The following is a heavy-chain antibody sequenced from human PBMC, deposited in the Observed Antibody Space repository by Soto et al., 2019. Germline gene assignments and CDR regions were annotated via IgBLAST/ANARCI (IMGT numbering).Heavy chain of an antibody. CDR1: GGSISSGGYY. V-gene: IGHV4-31*03. Sequence: SETLSLTCTVSGGSISSGGYYWSWIRQHPGKGLEWIGYIYYSGSTYYNPSLKSRVTISVDTSKNQFSLKLSSVTAADTAVYYCAVKPSQGYSYEYYFDYWGQGTMATVYS. D-gene: IGHD5-18*01. CDR3: AVKPSQGYSYEYYFDY. CDR2: IYYSGST. J-gene: IGHJ4*02.